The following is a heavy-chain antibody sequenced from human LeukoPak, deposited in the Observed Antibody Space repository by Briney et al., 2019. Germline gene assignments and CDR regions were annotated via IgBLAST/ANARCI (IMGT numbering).Heavy chain of an antibody. CDR2: IYYSGST. J-gene: IGHJ6*02. Sequence: SETLSLTCTVSGGSISSYYWSWIRQPPGKGLEWIGYIYYSGSTNYNPSLKSRVTISVDTSKNQFSLKLSSVTAADTAVYYCARVGRNCSSTSCYRPYYYDMDVWGQGTTVTVSS. D-gene: IGHD2-2*01. CDR1: GGSISSYY. V-gene: IGHV4-59*01. CDR3: ARVGRNCSSTSCYRPYYYDMDV.